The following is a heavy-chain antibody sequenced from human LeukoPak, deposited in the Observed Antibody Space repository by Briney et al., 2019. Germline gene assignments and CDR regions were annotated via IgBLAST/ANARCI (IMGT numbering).Heavy chain of an antibody. V-gene: IGHV3-20*04. CDR2: INWNGGRI. J-gene: IGHJ3*02. D-gene: IGHD3-22*01. CDR3: ARVPTSASLLQRGAFDI. CDR1: GFTFDDYG. Sequence: GGSLRLSCAASGFTFDDYGMSWVRQVPGKGLEWVSGINWNGGRIGYADSVKGRFTISRDNAKNSLYLQMNSLRAEDTALYYCARVPTSASLLQRGAFDIWGQGTMVTVSS.